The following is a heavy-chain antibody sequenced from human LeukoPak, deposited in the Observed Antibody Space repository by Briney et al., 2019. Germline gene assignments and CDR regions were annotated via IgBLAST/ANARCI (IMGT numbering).Heavy chain of an antibody. Sequence: SETLSLTCTVSGDSISSYYWSWIRQPPGKGLEWIGYIHYSGSTNYNPSLKSRVTISVDTSKNQFSLILSSVTTADTAVYYCAREVVAAAGTVDYWGREPWSPSPQ. D-gene: IGHD6-13*01. CDR1: GDSISSYY. V-gene: IGHV4-59*01. CDR3: AREVVAAAGTVDY. CDR2: IHYSGST. J-gene: IGHJ4*02.